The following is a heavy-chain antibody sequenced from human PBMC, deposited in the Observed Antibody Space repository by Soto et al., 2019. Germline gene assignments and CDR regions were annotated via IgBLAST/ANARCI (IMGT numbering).Heavy chain of an antibody. CDR3: ARGGGVGVAGSAAFDM. J-gene: IGHJ3*02. V-gene: IGHV1-2*02. CDR2: INPATGAA. Sequence: QLHLVQSGAVVKKPGASVTVSCSASGYPVTAYYMHWVRQAPGRGLEWMGGINPATGAAKYTQTFPGRVNLTRDTATSTVFMELSGLTSRDTAVFYCARGGGVGVAGSAAFDMWGQGTLVTVSS. CDR1: GYPVTAYY. D-gene: IGHD3-3*01.